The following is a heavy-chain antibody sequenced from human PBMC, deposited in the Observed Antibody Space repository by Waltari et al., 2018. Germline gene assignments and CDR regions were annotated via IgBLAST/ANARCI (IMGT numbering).Heavy chain of an antibody. CDR3: ARKNSSGWYAFDY. J-gene: IGHJ4*02. D-gene: IGHD6-19*01. V-gene: IGHV4-38-2*01. Sequence: QVQLQESGPGLVKPSETLSLTCAVSGYSISSGYYWGWIRQPPGKGLEWIGSIYHSGGTSYNPSLKSRVTISVDTSKNQFSLKLSSVTAADTAVYYCARKNSSGWYAFDYWGQGTLVTVSS. CDR1: GYSISSGYY. CDR2: IYHSGGT.